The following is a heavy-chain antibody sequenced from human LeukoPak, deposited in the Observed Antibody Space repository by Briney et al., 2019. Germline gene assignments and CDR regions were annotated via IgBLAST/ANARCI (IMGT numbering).Heavy chain of an antibody. CDR3: ARAINDYSNYEVLTDNWFDP. CDR1: GGSISSYY. J-gene: IGHJ5*02. D-gene: IGHD4-11*01. V-gene: IGHV4-39*07. Sequence: SETLSLTCTVSGGSISSYYWGWIRQPPGKGLEWIGSIYHSGSTYYNPSLKSRVTISVDTSKNQFSLKLSSVTAADTAVYYCARAINDYSNYEVLTDNWFDPWGQGTLVTVSS. CDR2: IYHSGST.